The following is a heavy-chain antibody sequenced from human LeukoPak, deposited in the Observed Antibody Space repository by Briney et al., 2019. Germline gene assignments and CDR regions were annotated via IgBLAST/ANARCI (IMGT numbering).Heavy chain of an antibody. CDR2: ISHSGST. CDR1: GGSFGGYY. CDR3: AREDCSGGSCTPGWFDP. J-gene: IGHJ5*02. V-gene: IGHV4-34*01. D-gene: IGHD2-15*01. Sequence: SETLSLTCAVYGGSFGGYYWTWIRQPPGKGLEWIGEISHSGSTNYNPSLKSRVTISIDTSKNQFSLKLSSVTAADTAVFYCAREDCSGGSCTPGWFDPWGQGTLVTVSS.